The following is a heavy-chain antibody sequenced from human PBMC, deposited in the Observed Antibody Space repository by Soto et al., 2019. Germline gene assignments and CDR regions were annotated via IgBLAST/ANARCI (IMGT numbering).Heavy chain of an antibody. Sequence: EVQLVESGGGLVQPGGSLRLSCAASGFTFSSYAMHWVRQAPGKGLEYVSVISGNGGSTYYANSVKGRFTISRDNYKNTLYLQMGSLRAEDMAVYYCARRGYGLYLDYWGQGTVVTVSS. CDR3: ARRGYGLYLDY. CDR2: ISGNGGST. CDR1: GFTFSSYA. J-gene: IGHJ4*02. V-gene: IGHV3-64*01. D-gene: IGHD3-10*01.